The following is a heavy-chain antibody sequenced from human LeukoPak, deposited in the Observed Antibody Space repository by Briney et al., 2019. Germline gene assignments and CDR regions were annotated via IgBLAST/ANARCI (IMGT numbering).Heavy chain of an antibody. CDR1: GFTFISYW. CDR3: ARDNSGFDY. J-gene: IGHJ4*02. Sequence: PGGSLRLSCATSGFTFISYWMHWVRQAPGKGLEWVSNVNSDESTIHYADSVKGRFTVSRDNAKNTLYLQMNSLRVEDTAVYYCARDNSGFDYWGQGTLVAVSS. D-gene: IGHD6-19*01. V-gene: IGHV3-74*01. CDR2: VNSDESTI.